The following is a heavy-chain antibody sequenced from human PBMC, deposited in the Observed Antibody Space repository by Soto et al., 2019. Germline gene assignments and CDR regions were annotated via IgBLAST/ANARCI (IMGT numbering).Heavy chain of an antibody. D-gene: IGHD4-4*01. CDR3: ARHTESTVTPVRSWFDT. CDR1: GGSISSTSYC. CDR2: IYYSGSA. J-gene: IGHJ5*02. V-gene: IGHV4-39*01. Sequence: NPSEPLSLTCTVSGGSISSTSYCWGWIRRPPGKGLEWIGNIYYSGSAYYNPSLESRVTISVDTSKNQFSLKVRSVTAADTALYYRARHTESTVTPVRSWFDTWGQGTLVTVS.